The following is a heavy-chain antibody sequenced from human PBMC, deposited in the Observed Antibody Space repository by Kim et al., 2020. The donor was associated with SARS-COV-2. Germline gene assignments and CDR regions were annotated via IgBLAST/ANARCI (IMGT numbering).Heavy chain of an antibody. V-gene: IGHV3-53*01. Sequence: GGSTYYADSVKGRFTISRDNSKNTLYLQMNSLRAEDTAVYYCARGGVGGYWGQGTLVTVSS. D-gene: IGHD2-15*01. CDR2: GGST. CDR3: ARGGVGGY. J-gene: IGHJ4*02.